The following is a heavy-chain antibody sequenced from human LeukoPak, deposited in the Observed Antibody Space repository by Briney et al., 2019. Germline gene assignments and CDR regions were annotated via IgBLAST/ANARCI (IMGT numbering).Heavy chain of an antibody. V-gene: IGHV4-4*07. CDR1: GGSISNYF. CDR3: ARDRLPRGAGAWFDP. CDR2: IYTREST. D-gene: IGHD2-21*02. J-gene: IGHJ5*02. Sequence: PSETLSLTCTVSGGSISNYFWNWIRQPAGKGLEWIGRIYTRESTNYNPSLKSRVTMSVDTSKNQIYLNLISVTAADTAVYYCARDRLPRGAGAWFDPWGQGTLVTVSS.